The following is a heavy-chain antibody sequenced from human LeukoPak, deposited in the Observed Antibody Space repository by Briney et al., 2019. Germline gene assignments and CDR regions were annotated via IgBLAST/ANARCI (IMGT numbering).Heavy chain of an antibody. CDR3: TRGGGSGYYFGIPRYYFDA. CDR1: GGSLEGLY. CDR2: VFHTGVT. V-gene: IGHV4-59*11. J-gene: IGHJ4*02. Sequence: TASETLSLTCTVSGGSLEGLYWSWIRQSPEKGLEWIGNVFHTGVTSYNLSLKSRVTISVDTSRNQFSLTMTSMTAADTAIYYCTRGGGSGYYFGIPRYYFDAWGQGVLVTVSS. D-gene: IGHD3-22*01.